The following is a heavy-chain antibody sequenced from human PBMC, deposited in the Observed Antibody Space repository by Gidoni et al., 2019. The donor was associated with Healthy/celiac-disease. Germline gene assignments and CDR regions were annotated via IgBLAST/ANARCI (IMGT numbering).Heavy chain of an antibody. J-gene: IGHJ4*02. CDR3: AKDLSGQYYFDY. CDR1: GFTFSSYA. V-gene: IGHV3-23*01. D-gene: IGHD6-25*01. CDR2: ISGSGGST. Sequence: EVQLLESGGGLVQPGGSLRLSCDASGFTFSSYAMSWVRQAPGKGLEWVSAISGSGGSTYYADSVKGRFTISRDNSKNTLYLQMNSLRAEDTAVYYCAKDLSGQYYFDYWGQGTLVTVSS.